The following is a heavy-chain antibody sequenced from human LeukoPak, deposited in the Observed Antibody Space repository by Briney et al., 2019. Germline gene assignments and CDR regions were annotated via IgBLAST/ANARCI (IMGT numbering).Heavy chain of an antibody. Sequence: PGGSLRLSCAASGFIFSSYEMSWVRQAPGKGLEWVSYISSSGITIGYADSVKGRFTISRDNAKNSLYLQMNSPRAEDTAVYYCARLGVSESGLDYWGQGSLVTVSS. CDR2: ISSSGITI. D-gene: IGHD5/OR15-5a*01. V-gene: IGHV3-48*03. J-gene: IGHJ4*02. CDR3: ARLGVSESGLDY. CDR1: GFIFSSYE.